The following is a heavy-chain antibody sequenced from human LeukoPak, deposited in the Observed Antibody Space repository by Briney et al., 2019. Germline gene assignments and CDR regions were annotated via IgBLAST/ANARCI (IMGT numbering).Heavy chain of an antibody. J-gene: IGHJ4*02. CDR2: ISAYNGNT. D-gene: IGHD2-8*01. CDR1: GYTLTSYG. Sequence: ASVKVSCKASGYTLTSYGISWVRQAPGQGLEWMGWISAYNGNTNYAQKLQGRVTMTTDTSTSTAYMELRSLRSDDTAVYYCARGYCTNGVCYRGDYWGQGTLVTVSS. CDR3: ARGYCTNGVCYRGDY. V-gene: IGHV1-18*01.